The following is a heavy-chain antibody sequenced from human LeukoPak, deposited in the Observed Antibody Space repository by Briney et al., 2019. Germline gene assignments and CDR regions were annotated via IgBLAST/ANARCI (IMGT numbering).Heavy chain of an antibody. V-gene: IGHV3-15*01. CDR1: GFTFINAW. CDR2: IKAKAHGGTI. D-gene: IGHD1-26*01. Sequence: GGSLRLSCATSGFTFINAWMAWVRQAPGKGLEWVGRIKAKAHGGTIEYAAPVKGRFTISRDDSKNTLYLQMNSLKTEDTAVYYCTTDGVGVEGATYDNWGQGTLVSVSS. CDR3: TTDGVGVEGATYDN. J-gene: IGHJ4*02.